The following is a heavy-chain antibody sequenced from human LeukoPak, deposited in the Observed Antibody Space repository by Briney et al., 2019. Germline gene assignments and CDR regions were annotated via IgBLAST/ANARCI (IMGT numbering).Heavy chain of an antibody. CDR2: IKQDGSEK. D-gene: IGHD3-3*01. Sequence: GGSLRLSCAASGFTFSNYWMSWVRQGPGKGLEWVANIKQDGSEKYYVDSVKGRFSISRDDTKNSLYLQLNSLRAEDTAVYYCAREGLRFLEWSSCYFDYWGLGTLVTVSS. CDR3: AREGLRFLEWSSCYFDY. CDR1: GFTFSNYW. J-gene: IGHJ4*02. V-gene: IGHV3-7*01.